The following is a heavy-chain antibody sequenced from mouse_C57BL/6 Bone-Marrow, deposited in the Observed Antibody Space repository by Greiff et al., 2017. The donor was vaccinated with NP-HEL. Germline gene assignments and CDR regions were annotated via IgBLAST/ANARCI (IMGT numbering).Heavy chain of an antibody. J-gene: IGHJ4*01. D-gene: IGHD2-2*01. CDR3: ARSPLWLRRNYYAMDY. V-gene: IGHV3-8*01. CDR2: ISYSGST. CDR1: GYSITSDY. Sequence: EVKLVESGPGLAKPSQTLSLTCSVTGYSITSDYWNWIRKFPGNNLEYMGYISYSGSTYYNPSLKSRISITRDTSKNQYYLQLNSVTTEYTATYYCARSPLWLRRNYYAMDYWGQGTSVTVSA.